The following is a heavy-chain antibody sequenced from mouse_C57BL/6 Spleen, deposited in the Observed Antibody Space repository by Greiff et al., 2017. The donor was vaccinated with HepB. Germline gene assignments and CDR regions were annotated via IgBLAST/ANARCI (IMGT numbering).Heavy chain of an antibody. CDR2: IDPSDSYT. CDR3: ARSNPYYDSSYGYFDV. Sequence: QVQLQQPGAELVMPGASVKLSCKASGYTFTSYWMHWVKQRPGQGLEWIGEIDPSDSYTNYNQKFKVKSTLTVAKSSRTAYLKLGSLTSEDSAVYYCARSNPYYDSSYGYFDVWGTGTTVTVSS. CDR1: GYTFTSYW. D-gene: IGHD1-1*01. J-gene: IGHJ1*03. V-gene: IGHV1-69*01.